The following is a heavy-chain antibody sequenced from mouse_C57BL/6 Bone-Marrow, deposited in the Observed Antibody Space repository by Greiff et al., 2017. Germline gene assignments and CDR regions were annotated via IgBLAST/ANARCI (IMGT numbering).Heavy chain of an antibody. CDR3: ATCRGYGEGPD. D-gene: IGHD3-2*02. J-gene: IGHJ3*01. CDR2: IDPENGDT. CDR1: GYTFTDDY. Sequence: VQLKQSGAELVRPGASVKLSCTASGYTFTDDYMHWVKQRPEQGLEWIGWIDPENGDTEYAATFQGKDTITADTSSNTAYLQLSSLTSEDTAVYYCATCRGYGEGPDWGQGTLVTVSA. V-gene: IGHV14-4*01.